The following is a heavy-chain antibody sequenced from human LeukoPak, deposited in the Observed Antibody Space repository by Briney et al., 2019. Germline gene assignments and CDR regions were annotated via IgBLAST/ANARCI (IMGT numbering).Heavy chain of an antibody. V-gene: IGHV3-23*01. CDR3: PYGAKTYYYDSSGYFDY. CDR1: GFTFSSYA. J-gene: IGHJ4*02. D-gene: IGHD3-22*01. Sequence: PGGSLRLSCAASGFTFSSYAMSWVRQAPGKGLEWVSAISGSGGSTYYADSVKGRFTISRDNSKNTLYLQMNSLRAGDTAVYYCPYGAKTYYYDSSGYFDYWGQGTLVTVSS. CDR2: ISGSGGST.